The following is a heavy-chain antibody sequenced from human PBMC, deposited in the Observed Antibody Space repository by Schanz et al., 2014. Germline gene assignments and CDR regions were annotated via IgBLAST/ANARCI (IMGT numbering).Heavy chain of an antibody. CDR2: INPSGGST. D-gene: IGHD6-13*01. Sequence: QVQLVQSGAEVKKPGASVKVSCKASGYTFTSDSMHWARQAPGQGLEWMGMINPSGGSTTYAQKCQGRVTMARDTTTSTVYMELSSLRSEDAAVYYCARDGVDAAAGGNYWGQGSLVTVSS. J-gene: IGHJ4*02. V-gene: IGHV1-46*03. CDR3: ARDGVDAAAGGNY. CDR1: GYTFTSDS.